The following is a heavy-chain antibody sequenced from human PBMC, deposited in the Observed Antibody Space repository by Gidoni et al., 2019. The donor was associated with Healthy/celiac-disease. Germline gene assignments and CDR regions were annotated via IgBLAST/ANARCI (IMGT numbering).Heavy chain of an antibody. CDR2: INHSGST. CDR1: GGSFSGYY. J-gene: IGHJ5*02. Sequence: QVQLQQWGAGLLKPSETLSLTCAVYGGSFSGYYWSWIRQPPGKGLEWIGEINHSGSTNYNPALKSRVTISVDTSKNQFSRKLSSVTAADTAVYYCARGKDIVVVVDANPRWFDPWGQGTLVTVSS. D-gene: IGHD2-15*01. V-gene: IGHV4-34*01. CDR3: ARGKDIVVVVDANPRWFDP.